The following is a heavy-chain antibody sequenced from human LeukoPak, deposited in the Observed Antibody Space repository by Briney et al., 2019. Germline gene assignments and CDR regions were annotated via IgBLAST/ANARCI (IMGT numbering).Heavy chain of an antibody. CDR3: ARDGVVNFWVSYGTYNYYYHMDV. V-gene: IGHV3-7*01. CDR2: IKEDGSEK. J-gene: IGHJ6*04. D-gene: IGHD3-16*01. CDR1: GFTFSNYW. Sequence: GGSLKLSCAASGFTFSNYWMSWVRQAPGQGLERVANIKEDGSEKDYVDSVKGRFSISRDNAQSSLYLQMDSLRAEDTAVYYCARDGVVNFWVSYGTYNYYYHMDVWGKGTTVTVSS.